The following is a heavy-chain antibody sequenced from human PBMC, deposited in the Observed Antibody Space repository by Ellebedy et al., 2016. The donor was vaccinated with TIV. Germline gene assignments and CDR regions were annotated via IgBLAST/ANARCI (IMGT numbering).Heavy chain of an antibody. CDR3: VRERKYNFGYYYYYDMDV. Sequence: GRFTISRDNAKNSLYLQMDTLRGEDTAVYYCVRERKYNFGYYYYYDMDVWGQGTTVTVSS. J-gene: IGHJ6*02. V-gene: IGHV3-11*06. D-gene: IGHD1-1*01.